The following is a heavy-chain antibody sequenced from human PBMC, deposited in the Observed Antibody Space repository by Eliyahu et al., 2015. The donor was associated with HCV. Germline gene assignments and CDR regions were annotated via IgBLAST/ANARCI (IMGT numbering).Heavy chain of an antibody. CDR2: IXGSGGST. D-gene: IGHD6-19*01. Sequence: EVQLLESGGGLVQPGGSLRLSCAVSGXTFSSYAMSWVRQAPGKGLEWVSAIXGSGGSTYYADSVKGRFTISRDNSKNTLYLQMNSLRAEDTAVYYCAKGHSSGWSRGGMDVWGQGTTVTVSS. V-gene: IGHV3-23*01. J-gene: IGHJ6*02. CDR1: GXTFSSYA. CDR3: AKGHSSGWSRGGMDV.